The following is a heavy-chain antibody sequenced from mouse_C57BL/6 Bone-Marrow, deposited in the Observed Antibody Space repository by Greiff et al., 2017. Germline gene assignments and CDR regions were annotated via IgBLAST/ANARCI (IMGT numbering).Heavy chain of an antibody. CDR2: ISSGSSTI. Sequence: EVKVVESGGGLVKPGGSLKLSCAASGFTFSDYGMHWVRQAPEKGLEWVAYISSGSSTIYYADTVKGRFTISRDNAKNTLFLQMTSLRSEDTAMYYCARGGYDEGLGYWGQGTTLTVSS. D-gene: IGHD2-2*01. J-gene: IGHJ2*01. CDR3: ARGGYDEGLGY. CDR1: GFTFSDYG. V-gene: IGHV5-17*01.